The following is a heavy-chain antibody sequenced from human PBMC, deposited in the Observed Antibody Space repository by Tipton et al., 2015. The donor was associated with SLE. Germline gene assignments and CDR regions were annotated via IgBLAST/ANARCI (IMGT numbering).Heavy chain of an antibody. CDR3: AKDMDIARDYCMDV. CDR2: ISTYNGDT. D-gene: IGHD2-2*03. J-gene: IGHJ6*02. Sequence: QSGAEVKKPGASAKVSCKASGYIFTNYVITWVRQAPGQGLEWMGWISTYNGDTNYAQNFQGRVTMTTDTSTSTAYMELRSLRSDDTAVYYCAKDMDIARDYCMDVWGQGTTVTVSS. CDR1: GYIFTNYV. V-gene: IGHV1-18*01.